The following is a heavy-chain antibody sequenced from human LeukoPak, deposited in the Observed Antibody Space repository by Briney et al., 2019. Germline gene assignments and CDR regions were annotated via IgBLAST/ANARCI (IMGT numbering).Heavy chain of an antibody. Sequence: GRSLRLSCAASGSTFSTYAMHWVRQAPGKSLEWVAIIWHDGTTKYYADSVKGRFTISRDNSKNTLFLQMNSLRAEDTAVYYCARVNYDTSAFDAFDIWGQGTMVTVSS. V-gene: IGHV3-33*01. CDR3: ARVNYDTSAFDAFDI. D-gene: IGHD3-22*01. CDR1: GSTFSTYA. J-gene: IGHJ3*02. CDR2: IWHDGTTK.